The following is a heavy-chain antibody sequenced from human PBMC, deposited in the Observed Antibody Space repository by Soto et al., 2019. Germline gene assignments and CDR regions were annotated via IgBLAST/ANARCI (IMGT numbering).Heavy chain of an antibody. V-gene: IGHV3-30*03. Sequence: QERLVGSGGGVAQPGRPHRLSCVASGFSLGSYAMHWIRRTPGKGLEWLGVNLYDGMNEYYADSVKGRFTISRENAKDTLYLDMNNVRAEDTAVYFCARAAYCSPGKCFVLDYSFGLDIWSQGTSVTVSS. CDR3: ARAAYCSPGKCFVLDYSFGLDI. D-gene: IGHD2-15*01. CDR1: GFSLGSYA. CDR2: NLYDGMNE. J-gene: IGHJ6*02.